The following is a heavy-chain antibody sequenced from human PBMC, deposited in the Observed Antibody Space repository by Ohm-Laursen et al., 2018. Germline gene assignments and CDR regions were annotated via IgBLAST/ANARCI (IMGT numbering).Heavy chain of an antibody. CDR2: INHSGST. D-gene: IGHD3-16*02. Sequence: SQTLSLTCAVYGGSFSGYYWSWIRQPPGKGLEWIGEINHSGSTNYNPSLKSRVTISVDTSKNQFSLKLSSVTAADTAVYYCARRSGWGSYRVLHAFDIWGQGTMVTVSS. V-gene: IGHV4-34*01. J-gene: IGHJ3*02. CDR3: ARRSGWGSYRVLHAFDI. CDR1: GGSFSGYY.